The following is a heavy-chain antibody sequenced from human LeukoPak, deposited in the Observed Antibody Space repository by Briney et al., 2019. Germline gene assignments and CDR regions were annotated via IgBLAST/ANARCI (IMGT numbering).Heavy chain of an antibody. Sequence: GGSLRLSCAASGFTFSSYGMHWVRQAPGKGLEWVAFIRYDGSNKYYADSVKGRFTISRDNSKNTLYLQMNSLRAEDTAVYYCAGEVAVAGDIPAEHFQHWGQGTLVTVSS. J-gene: IGHJ1*01. CDR1: GFTFSSYG. CDR2: IRYDGSNK. CDR3: AGEVAVAGDIPAEHFQH. V-gene: IGHV3-30*02. D-gene: IGHD6-19*01.